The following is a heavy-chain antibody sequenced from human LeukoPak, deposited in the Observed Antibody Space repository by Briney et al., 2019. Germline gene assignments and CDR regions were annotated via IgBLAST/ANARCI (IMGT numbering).Heavy chain of an antibody. J-gene: IGHJ6*04. CDR2: ISSRSTYI. CDR1: ELTLSDNY. V-gene: IGHV3-11*06. CDR3: AKSTRAVMAMMDV. D-gene: IGHD3-16*01. Sequence: GGSLRLSCAASELTLSDNYMSWIRQAPGKGLEWVSSISSRSTYIYHADSVKGRFTISRDNAKNSLFLQMNSLRAEDTAVYFCAKSTRAVMAMMDVWGKGTTVTVSS.